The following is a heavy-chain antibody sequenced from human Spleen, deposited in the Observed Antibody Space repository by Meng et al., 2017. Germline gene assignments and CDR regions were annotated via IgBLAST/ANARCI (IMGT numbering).Heavy chain of an antibody. Sequence: QVQLQQWGQGLLKPSQTLSLTCTVSGGSISSGDYYWSWIRQPPGKGLEWIGYIYNSGSTYYNPSLKSRVTISVDTSKNQFSLKLRFVTAADTAVYYCAREGRSHQVGVSVYWGQGNLVTVSS. V-gene: IGHV4-30-4*01. D-gene: IGHD2-21*01. CDR2: IYNSGST. CDR1: GGSISSGDYY. J-gene: IGHJ4*02. CDR3: AREGRSHQVGVSVY.